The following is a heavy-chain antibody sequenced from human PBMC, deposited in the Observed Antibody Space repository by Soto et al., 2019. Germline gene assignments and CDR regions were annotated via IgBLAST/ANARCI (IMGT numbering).Heavy chain of an antibody. V-gene: IGHV2-70*04. D-gene: IGHD3-3*01. CDR3: ALVTRHAIFGVVSDY. CDR1: GFSLSTSGMR. Sequence: SGPTLVNPTQTLTLTCTFSGFSLSTSGMRVSWIRQPPGKALEWLARIDWDDDKFSSTSLKTRLTISKDTSKNQVVLTMTNMDPVDTATYYCALVTRHAIFGVVSDYWGQGTLVTVSS. CDR2: IDWDDDK. J-gene: IGHJ4*02.